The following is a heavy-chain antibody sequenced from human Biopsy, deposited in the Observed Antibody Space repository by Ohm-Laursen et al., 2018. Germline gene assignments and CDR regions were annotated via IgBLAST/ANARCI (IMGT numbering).Heavy chain of an antibody. CDR2: ISYNERT. D-gene: IGHD3-9*01. CDR3: VREPKTGTAEAWYFDL. V-gene: IGHV4-31*03. J-gene: IGHJ2*01. Sequence: SDTLSLTCSVSGASVKTSGYFWAWIRQRPGKGLEWIGYISYNERTHYNPSLTSRFVISFDTSNNRISLQLRSVSVADTAVYYCVREPKTGTAEAWYFDLWGRGSPVTVPS. CDR1: GASVKTSGYF.